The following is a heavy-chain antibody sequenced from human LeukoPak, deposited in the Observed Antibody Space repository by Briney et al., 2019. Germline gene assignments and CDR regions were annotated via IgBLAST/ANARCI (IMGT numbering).Heavy chain of an antibody. Sequence: GESLKISCQGSGYSFTTSWIGWVRQLPGKGLEFMGMIYPGDSDAKYSPSFQGQVTISADKSIKTAYLQWSSLKASDTAVYCVRTSPQIWFDPWGQGTLVTVSS. V-gene: IGHV5-51*01. CDR2: IYPGDSDA. J-gene: IGHJ5*02. CDR1: GYSFTTSW. CDR3: VRTSPQIWFDP.